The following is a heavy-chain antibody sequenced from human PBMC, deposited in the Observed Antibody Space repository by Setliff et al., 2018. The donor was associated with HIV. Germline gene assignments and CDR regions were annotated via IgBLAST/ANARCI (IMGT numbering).Heavy chain of an antibody. Sequence: GASVKVSCKASGYTFTNYFVHWVRQAPGQGLEWMGMINPSGGQRSFAQKFQGRITVATATSTATSTGTVYMELSSLRSEATAVYYCARDILERGYYYYYMDVWGKGTTVTVSS. CDR2: INPSGGQR. CDR1: GYTFTNYF. J-gene: IGHJ6*03. V-gene: IGHV1-46*01. CDR3: ARDILERGYYYYYMDV. D-gene: IGHD3-3*01.